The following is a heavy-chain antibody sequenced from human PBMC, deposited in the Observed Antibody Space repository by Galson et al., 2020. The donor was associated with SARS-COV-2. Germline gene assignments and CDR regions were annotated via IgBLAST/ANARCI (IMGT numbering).Heavy chain of an antibody. Sequence: SETLSLTCTVSGGSISSYYWSWIRQPPGKGLEWIGHIYYSGSTNYNPSLKSRVTISVDTSKNQFSLKLSSVTAADTAVYYCARGQIAAAPFDPWGQGTLVTVSS. J-gene: IGHJ5*02. CDR3: ARGQIAAAPFDP. D-gene: IGHD6-13*01. CDR1: GGSISSYY. CDR2: IYYSGST. V-gene: IGHV4-59*01.